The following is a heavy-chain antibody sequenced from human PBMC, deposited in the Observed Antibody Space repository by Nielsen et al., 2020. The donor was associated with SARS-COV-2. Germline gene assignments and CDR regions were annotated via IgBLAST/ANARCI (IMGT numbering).Heavy chain of an antibody. CDR3: AKSKYYYYYMDV. J-gene: IGHJ6*03. CDR1: GFTFSSYA. D-gene: IGHD4-11*01. CDR2: ISGSGGST. V-gene: IGHV3-23*01. Sequence: GESLKISCAASGFTFSSYAMSWVRQAPGKGLEWVSAISGSGGSTYYADSVKGRFTISRDNSKNTLYLQMNSLRAEDTAVYYCAKSKYYYYYMDVWGKGTTVTVSS.